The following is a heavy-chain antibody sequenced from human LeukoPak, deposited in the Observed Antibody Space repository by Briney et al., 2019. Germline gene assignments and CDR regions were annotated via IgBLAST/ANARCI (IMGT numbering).Heavy chain of an antibody. V-gene: IGHV3-33*01. D-gene: IGHD3-22*01. J-gene: IGHJ3*01. CDR1: GFIFSKYG. CDR3: ARWGIVGHDAFDL. CDR2: VRHDGNEE. Sequence: GRSLRLSCAASGFIFSKYGMHWVRQAPGRGLEWLALVRHDGNEEWYVDSVRGRFTISRDNSKNTVFLQMNSLRADDTAVYYCARWGIVGHDAFDLWGQGTMVTVSS.